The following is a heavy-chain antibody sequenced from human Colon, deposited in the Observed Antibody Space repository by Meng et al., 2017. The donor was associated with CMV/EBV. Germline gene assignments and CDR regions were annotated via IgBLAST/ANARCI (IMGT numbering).Heavy chain of an antibody. V-gene: IGHV1-18*01. D-gene: IGHD6-19*01. CDR3: ARDTVAGTFPDY. J-gene: IGHJ4*02. CDR1: NYTFTKYG. Sequence: ASVKVSCKASNYTFTKYGIAWVRQAPGQGLEWMGWISAYNGETKYEEKLQDRVTMATDTSTSTAFLELRSLRSDDTAVYYCARDTVAGTFPDYWGQGTLVTVSS. CDR2: ISAYNGET.